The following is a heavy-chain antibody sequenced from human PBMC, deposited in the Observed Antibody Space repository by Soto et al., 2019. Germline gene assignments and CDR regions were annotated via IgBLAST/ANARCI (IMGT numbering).Heavy chain of an antibody. CDR1: GGTFSSYA. V-gene: IGHV1-69*01. J-gene: IGHJ4*02. D-gene: IGHD2-2*01. CDR3: ARQYCSSTSCYEYYFDY. Sequence: SVKVSCKASGGTFSSYAISLVRQAPGQGLEWMGGIIPIFGTANYAQKFQGRVTITADESTSTAYMELSSLRSEDTAVYYCARQYCSSTSCYEYYFDYWGQGTLVTVSS. CDR2: IIPIFGTA.